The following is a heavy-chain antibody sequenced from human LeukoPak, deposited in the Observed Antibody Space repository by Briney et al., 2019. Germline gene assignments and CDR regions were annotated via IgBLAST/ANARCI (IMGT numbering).Heavy chain of an antibody. CDR2: ISGRSSHI. V-gene: IGHV3-21*01. Sequence: GGSLRLSCAASGFTVITNDMTWVRQAPGKGLEWVSAISGRSSHIYYGESVKGRFTISRDNAKNSLYLQMDSLGVEDTAVYYCGRAFPPLRTSSAGDLWGQGTLVIVSS. CDR1: GFTVITND. J-gene: IGHJ1*01. CDR3: GRAFPPLRTSSAGDL. D-gene: IGHD3-16*01.